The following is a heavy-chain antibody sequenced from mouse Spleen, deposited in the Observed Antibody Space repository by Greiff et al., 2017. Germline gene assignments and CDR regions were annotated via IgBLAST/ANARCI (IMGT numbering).Heavy chain of an antibody. CDR1: GYAFSSSW. J-gene: IGHJ3*01. CDR3: ARGGSSGYPFAY. D-gene: IGHD3-1*01. Sequence: VKLMESGPELVKPGASVKISCKASGYAFSSSWMNWVKQRPGQGLEWIGRIYPGDGDTNYNGKFKGKATLTADKSSSTAYMQLSSLTSVDSAVYFCARGGSSGYPFAYWGQGTLVTVSA. CDR2: IYPGDGDT. V-gene: IGHV1-82*01.